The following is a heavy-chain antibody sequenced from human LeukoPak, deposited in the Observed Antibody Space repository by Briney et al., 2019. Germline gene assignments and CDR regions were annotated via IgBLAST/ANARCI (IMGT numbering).Heavy chain of an antibody. Sequence: GGSLRLSCAASEFTFSTYCMHWVRQAPGKGLVWVSRINSDGTNTDYADSVKSRFTISRDNSKNTLYLQMNSLRAEDTAVYYCAREQDEAFDIWGQGTMVTVSS. J-gene: IGHJ3*02. CDR1: EFTFSTYC. CDR2: INSDGTNT. V-gene: IGHV3-74*01. CDR3: AREQDEAFDI.